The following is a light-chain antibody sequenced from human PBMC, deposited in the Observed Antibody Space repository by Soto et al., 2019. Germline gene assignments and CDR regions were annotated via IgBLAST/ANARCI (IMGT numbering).Light chain of an antibody. Sequence: AIQMTQSPSSLSASVGDRVTISCRASHGIRYDFGWYQQKPGEAPKLLIYASSRLQSGVPSRFSGSGSGTDFTLTISSLQPEDFATNYCLQDYSYPSTFGQGTKVEIK. J-gene: IGKJ1*01. CDR1: HGIRYD. CDR3: LQDYSYPST. CDR2: ASS. V-gene: IGKV1-6*01.